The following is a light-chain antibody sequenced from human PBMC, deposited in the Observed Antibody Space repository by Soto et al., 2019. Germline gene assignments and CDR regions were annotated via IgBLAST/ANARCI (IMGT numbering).Light chain of an antibody. Sequence: QSVLTQPPSVSGAPGQRVTISCTGSSSNIGAGYDVHWYQQLPGTAPKLLIYGNSIWPSGVPDRFSGSKSGTSASLAITGLQAEDEADYYCQSYDSSLSGSVFGGGTKVTVL. CDR3: QSYDSSLSGSV. CDR2: GNS. CDR1: SSNIGAGYD. J-gene: IGLJ3*02. V-gene: IGLV1-40*01.